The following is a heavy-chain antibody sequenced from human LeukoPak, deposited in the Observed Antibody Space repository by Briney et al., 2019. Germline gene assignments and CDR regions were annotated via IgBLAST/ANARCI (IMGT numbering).Heavy chain of an antibody. V-gene: IGHV4-39*07. D-gene: IGHD6-13*01. CDR3: ARDIRPQQPLPSALLY. J-gene: IGHJ4*02. Sequence: SETLSLACTVSGGSISSSSYYWGWIRQPPGKGLEWIGSIYYSGSTYYNPSLKSRVTISVDTSKNQFSLKLSSVTAADTAVYYCARDIRPQQPLPSALLYWGQGTLVTVSS. CDR2: IYYSGST. CDR1: GGSISSSSYY.